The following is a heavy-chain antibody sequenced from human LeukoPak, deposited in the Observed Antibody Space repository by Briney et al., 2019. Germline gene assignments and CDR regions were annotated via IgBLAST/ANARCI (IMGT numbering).Heavy chain of an antibody. J-gene: IGHJ4*02. Sequence: SETLSLTCTVSGGSISSYYWSWIRQPAGKGLEWIGRIYTSGSTNYNPSLKSRVTMSVDTSKNQFSLKLSPVTAADTAVYYCARDRHWTNDWVFDYWGQGTLVTVSS. CDR2: IYTSGST. CDR1: GGSISSYY. CDR3: ARDRHWTNDWVFDY. V-gene: IGHV4-4*07. D-gene: IGHD1/OR15-1a*01.